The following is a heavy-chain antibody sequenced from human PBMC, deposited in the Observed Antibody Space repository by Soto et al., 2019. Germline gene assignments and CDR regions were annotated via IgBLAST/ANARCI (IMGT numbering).Heavy chain of an antibody. Sequence: SETLSLTCTVSGGSISSGSYYWGWIRQPPGKGLEWIGSIYYSGSTYYNPSLKSRVTISVDTSKNQFSLKLSSVTAADTAVYYCARSWYNWFDPWGQGTLVTVSS. CDR1: GGSISSGSYY. CDR3: ARSWYNWFDP. CDR2: IYYSGST. J-gene: IGHJ5*02. V-gene: IGHV4-39*01. D-gene: IGHD6-13*01.